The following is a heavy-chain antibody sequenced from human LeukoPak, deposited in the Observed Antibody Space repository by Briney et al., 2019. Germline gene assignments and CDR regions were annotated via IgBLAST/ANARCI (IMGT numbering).Heavy chain of an antibody. Sequence: PGRSLRLSCAASGFTFDDYAMHWVWQAPGKGLEWVSGISWNSGSIGYADSVKGRFTISRDNAKNSLYLQMNSLRAEDTALYYCMTGGWDPDYWGQGTLVTVSS. D-gene: IGHD5-12*01. CDR2: ISWNSGSI. CDR3: MTGGWDPDY. CDR1: GFTFDDYA. J-gene: IGHJ4*02. V-gene: IGHV3-9*01.